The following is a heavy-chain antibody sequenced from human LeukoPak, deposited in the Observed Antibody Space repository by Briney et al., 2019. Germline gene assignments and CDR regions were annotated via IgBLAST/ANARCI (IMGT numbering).Heavy chain of an antibody. J-gene: IGHJ4*02. CDR2: INHSGST. CDR3: ARGLRGVILRFLEWPPYFDY. D-gene: IGHD3-3*01. V-gene: IGHV4-34*01. Sequence: SETLSLTCAVYGGSFSGYYWSWIRQPPGKGLEWIGEINHSGSTNYNPSLKSRVTISVDTSKNQFSLRLSSVTAADTAVYYCARGLRGVILRFLEWPPYFDYWGQGTLVTVSS. CDR1: GGSFSGYY.